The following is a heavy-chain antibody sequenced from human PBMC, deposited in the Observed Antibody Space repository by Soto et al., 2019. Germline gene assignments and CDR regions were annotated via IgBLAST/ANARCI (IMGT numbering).Heavy chain of an antibody. J-gene: IGHJ6*02. CDR1: GDSVSSNSAA. CDR2: TYYRSKWYN. CDR3: ARGHSSSWRGYYYGMDV. Sequence: SQTLSLTCAISGDSVSSNSAAWNWIRQSPSRGLEWLGRTYYRSKWYNDYAVSVKSRITINPDTSKNQFSLQLNSVTPEDTAVYYCARGHSSSWRGYYYGMDVWGPGTTVTVSS. D-gene: IGHD6-13*01. V-gene: IGHV6-1*01.